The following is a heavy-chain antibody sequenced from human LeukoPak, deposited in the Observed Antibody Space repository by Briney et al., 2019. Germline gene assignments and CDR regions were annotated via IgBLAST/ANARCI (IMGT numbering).Heavy chain of an antibody. V-gene: IGHV3-21*01. CDR2: ISSSSSYI. D-gene: IGHD6-13*01. CDR1: GFTFSSYS. J-gene: IGHJ3*02. Sequence: GGSLRLSCAASGFTFSSYSMNWVRQAPGKGLEWVSSISSSSSYIYYADSVKDRFTISRDNAKNSLYLQMNSLRAEDTAVYYCARPYSSSWNDAFDIWGQGTMVTVSS. CDR3: ARPYSSSWNDAFDI.